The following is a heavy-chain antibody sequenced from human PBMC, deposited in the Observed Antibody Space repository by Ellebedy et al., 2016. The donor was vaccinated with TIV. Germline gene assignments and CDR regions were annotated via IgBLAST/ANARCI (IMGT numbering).Heavy chain of an antibody. J-gene: IGHJ4*02. CDR3: AKNSVAGKISCFDY. CDR1: GFTFSSYA. D-gene: IGHD6-19*01. CDR2: ISGSGDST. V-gene: IGHV3-23*01. Sequence: GESLKISCEVSGFTFSSYAMSSVRQAPGKGLEWVSAISGSGDSTSYADSVKGRFTISRDNSKNTLYLQMNSLRAEDTAVYYCAKNSVAGKISCFDYWGQGTLVTVSS.